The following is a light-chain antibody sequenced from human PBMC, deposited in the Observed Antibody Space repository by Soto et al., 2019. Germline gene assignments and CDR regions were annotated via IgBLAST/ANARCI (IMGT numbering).Light chain of an antibody. J-gene: IGKJ1*01. V-gene: IGKV3-15*01. CDR1: QSVSSN. CDR2: GES. CDR3: QQYYDWPRT. Sequence: EIVMTQSPAPLSVSPGERATLSCKASQSVSSNLAWYQQKPGQAPRLLIYGESARATGIPARFSGSGSGTEFTLTISSLQSEDVAVYFCQQYYDWPRTLGQGTKVDIK.